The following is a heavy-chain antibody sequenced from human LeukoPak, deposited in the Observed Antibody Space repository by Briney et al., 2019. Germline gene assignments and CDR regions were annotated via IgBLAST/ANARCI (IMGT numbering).Heavy chain of an antibody. CDR2: ISGSGSST. Sequence: GGSLRLSCAASGFTFNGYTMNWVRQPPGEGLKWVSSISGSGSSTYYADSVKGRFTISRDNSRNTLYLQMNSLRAEDTGVYYCAKSPELDYYYYYGMDVWGQGTTVTVS. J-gene: IGHJ6*02. CDR1: GFTFNGYT. V-gene: IGHV3-23*01. CDR3: AKSPELDYYYYYGMDV. D-gene: IGHD1-1*01.